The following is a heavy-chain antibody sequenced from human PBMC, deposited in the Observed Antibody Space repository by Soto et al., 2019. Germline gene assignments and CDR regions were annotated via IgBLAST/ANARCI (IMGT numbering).Heavy chain of an antibody. V-gene: IGHV3-23*01. CDR3: ATLNGGGGATGS. D-gene: IGHD1-26*01. CDR1: GFTFSNYA. CDR2: ISGSGGNT. J-gene: IGHJ5*02. Sequence: GGSLRLSCEASGFTFSNYAMIWVCQAPGRGLDWVSSISGSGGNTYYADSVKGRFTISRDNFKNTLFLQMNSLRPEDTAVYYCATLNGGGGATGSWGQGTVVTVSS.